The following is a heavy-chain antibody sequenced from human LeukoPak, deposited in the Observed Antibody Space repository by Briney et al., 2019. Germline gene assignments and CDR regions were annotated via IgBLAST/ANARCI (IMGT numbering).Heavy chain of an antibody. V-gene: IGHV1-2*02. CDR3: AILDVIVVVNDAFDI. CDR1: GYTFTGYY. J-gene: IGHJ3*02. D-gene: IGHD3-22*01. CDR2: INPNSGGT. Sequence: ASVKVSRKASGYTFTGYYMHWVRQAPGQGLEWMGWINPNSGGTNYAQKFQGRVTMTRDTSISTAYMELSRLRSDDTAVYYCAILDVIVVVNDAFDIWGQGTMVTVSS.